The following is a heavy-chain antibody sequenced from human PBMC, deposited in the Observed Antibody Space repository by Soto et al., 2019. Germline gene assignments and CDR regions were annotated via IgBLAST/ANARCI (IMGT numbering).Heavy chain of an antibody. D-gene: IGHD3-22*01. CDR1: GFSLTTSGMC. CDR3: ARRMYDFDSSGSIAAFDSTDYIDDFDI. Sequence: SGPTLVNPTQTLTLTCTFSGFSLTTSGMCVSWIRQPPGKALEWLALIDWDDDKYYRTSLKTRLSISKDTSENQVVLTMTNMDPVDTATYYCARRMYDFDSSGSIAAFDSTDYIDDFDIWGQGTMVTVSS. J-gene: IGHJ3*02. V-gene: IGHV2-70*01. CDR2: IDWDDDK.